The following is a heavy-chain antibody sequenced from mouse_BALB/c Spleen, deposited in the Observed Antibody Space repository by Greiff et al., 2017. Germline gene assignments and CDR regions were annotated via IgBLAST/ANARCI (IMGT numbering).Heavy chain of an antibody. V-gene: IGHV5-6*01. CDR3: ARLRGYDGYAWFAY. D-gene: IGHD2-3*01. Sequence: EVQVVESGGDLVKPGGSLKLSCAASGFTFSSYGMSWVRQTPDKRLEWVATISSGGSYTYYPDSVKGRFTISRDNAKNTLYLQMSSLKSEDTAMYYCARLRGYDGYAWFAYWGQGTLVTVSA. CDR2: ISSGGSYT. J-gene: IGHJ3*01. CDR1: GFTFSSYG.